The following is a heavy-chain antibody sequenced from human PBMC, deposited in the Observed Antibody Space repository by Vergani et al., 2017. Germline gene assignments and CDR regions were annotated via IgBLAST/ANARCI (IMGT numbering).Heavy chain of an antibody. V-gene: IGHV3-23*01. CDR1: GFSFTTYA. D-gene: IGHD3-10*01. J-gene: IGHJ4*02. CDR2: INTNGDYT. Sequence: EVQLLESGGDLVQPGGSLRLSCAASGFSFTTYAMSWVRQAPGKGLEWVSTINTNGDYTRYGDFVKGRFTMSRDNSKSTLYLQMNSLRAEDTGIYYRAKGGWNYWFHYWGQGNLVNVS. CDR3: AKGGWNYWFHY.